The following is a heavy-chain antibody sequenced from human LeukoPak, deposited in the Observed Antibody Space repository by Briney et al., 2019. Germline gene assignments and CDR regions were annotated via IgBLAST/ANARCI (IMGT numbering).Heavy chain of an antibody. J-gene: IGHJ4*02. Sequence: GGSLRLSCAASGFTFDDYAMHWVRQAPGKGLEWVSGISWNSGSIGYADSVKGRFTISRDNSKNTLYLQMNSLRAEDTAVYYCARSIVVVVAARDALFDYWGQGTLVTVSS. CDR3: ARSIVVVVAARDALFDY. CDR1: GFTFDDYA. D-gene: IGHD2-15*01. V-gene: IGHV3-9*01. CDR2: ISWNSGSI.